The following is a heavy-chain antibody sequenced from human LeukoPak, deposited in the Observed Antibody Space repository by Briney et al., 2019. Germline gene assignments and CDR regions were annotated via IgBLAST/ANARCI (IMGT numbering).Heavy chain of an antibody. V-gene: IGHV3-74*01. Sequence: GSLRLSCATSEFTLSNYWMPWVRQVPGKGLVWVSRIKGVGSSASYVDSVKGRSPISRDNAKNTVYLKMPSLRPENTAIYYFAKDNSPGWFGPWGRGALVTVSS. CDR2: IKGVGSSA. D-gene: IGHD4-11*01. CDR3: AKDNSPGWFGP. J-gene: IGHJ5*02. CDR1: EFTLSNYW.